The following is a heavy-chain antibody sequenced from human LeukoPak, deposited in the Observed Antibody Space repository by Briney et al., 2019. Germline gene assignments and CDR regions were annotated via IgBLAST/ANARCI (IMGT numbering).Heavy chain of an antibody. CDR2: VSPDNGDT. V-gene: IGHV1-2*02. Sequence: ASVKVSCKASGNTFTDYYMHWVRQAPGQGLEWMGWVSPDNGDTNYAQKFQGRVTMTRDTSIRTVFMELSRLTSGDTAFYYCARVRGYGWGQGTLVTVPS. J-gene: IGHJ4*02. CDR1: GNTFTDYY. CDR3: ARVRGYG. D-gene: IGHD2-15*01.